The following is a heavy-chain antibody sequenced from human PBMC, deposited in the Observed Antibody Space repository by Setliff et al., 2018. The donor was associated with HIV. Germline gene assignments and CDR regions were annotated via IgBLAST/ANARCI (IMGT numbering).Heavy chain of an antibody. V-gene: IGHV1-69*05. CDR2: IIPIFGTP. Sequence: ASVKVSCKASGGTFSRYTVSWVRQAPGQGPEWMGGIIPIFGTPKYAQKFQGRVTMTTDTSTGTAYMELTSLRSDDTAVYYCARYVPAAASFDYWGQGTLVTVSS. J-gene: IGHJ4*02. D-gene: IGHD2-2*01. CDR1: GGTFSRYT. CDR3: ARYVPAAASFDY.